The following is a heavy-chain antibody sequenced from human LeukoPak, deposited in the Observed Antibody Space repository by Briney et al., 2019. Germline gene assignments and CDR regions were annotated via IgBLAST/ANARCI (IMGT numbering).Heavy chain of an antibody. Sequence: SETLSLTCAVSGGSISSSNWWSWVRQPPGKGLEWIGEIYHSGSTNYNPSLKSRVTISVDKSKNQFSLKVRYVTAADTAVYYCAREMFRGVIGYWGQGTLVTVSS. D-gene: IGHD3-10*01. V-gene: IGHV4-4*02. CDR1: GGSISSSNW. CDR3: AREMFRGVIGY. CDR2: IYHSGST. J-gene: IGHJ4*02.